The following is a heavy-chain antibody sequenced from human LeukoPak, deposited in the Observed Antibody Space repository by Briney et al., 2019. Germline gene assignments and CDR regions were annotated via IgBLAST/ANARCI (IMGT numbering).Heavy chain of an antibody. Sequence: GGSLRLSCVASGLSCSSCAMNWVRQAPGKGLEWVSVISGSGSSTYYADSVKGRFTISRDNSKNTLYLQMNDLRAEDTAVYYCARDYYGSGSYQFDYWGQGTLVTVSS. J-gene: IGHJ4*02. CDR3: ARDYYGSGSYQFDY. V-gene: IGHV3-23*01. CDR2: ISGSGSST. CDR1: GLSCSSCA. D-gene: IGHD3-10*01.